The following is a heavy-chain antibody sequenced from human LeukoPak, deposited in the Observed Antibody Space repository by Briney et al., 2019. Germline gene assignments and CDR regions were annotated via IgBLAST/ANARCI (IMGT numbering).Heavy chain of an antibody. J-gene: IGHJ4*02. CDR3: ARLEQWLGIDY. CDR1: GGSTSSSSYY. D-gene: IGHD6-19*01. V-gene: IGHV4-39*01. Sequence: PSETLSLTCTVSGGSTSSSSYYWGWIRQPPGKGLEWIGSIYYSGSTYYNPSLKSRVTISVDTSKNQFSLKLSSVTAADTAVYYCARLEQWLGIDYWGQGTLVTVSS. CDR2: IYYSGST.